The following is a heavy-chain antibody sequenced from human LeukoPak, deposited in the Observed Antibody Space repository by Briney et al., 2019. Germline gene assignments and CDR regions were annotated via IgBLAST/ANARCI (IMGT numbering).Heavy chain of an antibody. CDR1: GFTFSTYG. D-gene: IGHD2-2*03. J-gene: IGHJ4*02. V-gene: IGHV3-30*02. Sequence: GGSLRLSCAASGFTFSTYGMHWVRQAPGKGLEWVAFIRYDGSNRYYGDSVKGRFTISRDNSKNTLYLQMNSLRAEDTAVYYCAKQRNGYCSSTSCYANYFDYWGQGTLVTVSS. CDR3: AKQRNGYCSSTSCYANYFDY. CDR2: IRYDGSNR.